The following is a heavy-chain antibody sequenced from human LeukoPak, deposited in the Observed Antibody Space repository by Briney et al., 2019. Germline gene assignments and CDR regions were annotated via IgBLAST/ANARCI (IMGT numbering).Heavy chain of an antibody. J-gene: IGHJ4*02. Sequence: SETLSLTCTVSGGSINSPNSYWGWIRQPPGKGLEWIGSIFHDGTTYYSPSLKSRVTVSVDTSLNQFSLNLMSMTAADTAVYYCTRRVVAGTTVDFWGQGKLVTVSS. D-gene: IGHD1-1*01. V-gene: IGHV4-39*01. CDR1: GGSINSPNSY. CDR2: IFHDGTT. CDR3: TRRVVAGTTVDF.